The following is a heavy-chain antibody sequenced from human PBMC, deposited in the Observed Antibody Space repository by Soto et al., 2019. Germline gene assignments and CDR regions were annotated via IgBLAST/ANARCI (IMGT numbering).Heavy chain of an antibody. CDR1: GFSLSTSGVG. CDR2: IYWNDDK. V-gene: IGHV2-5*01. D-gene: IGHD2-2*01. J-gene: IGHJ5*02. CDR3: AHRPQPLLVPGTRSFYX. Sequence: SGPTLVHPTQTLTLTCTFSGFSLSTSGVGVCWIRQRPGKALEWLALIYWNDDKLYSPSLKSRLTITKDTSKNQVVLTMTNMDPVYTATYYCAHRPQPLLVPGTRSFYXCGQGTLVPVSX.